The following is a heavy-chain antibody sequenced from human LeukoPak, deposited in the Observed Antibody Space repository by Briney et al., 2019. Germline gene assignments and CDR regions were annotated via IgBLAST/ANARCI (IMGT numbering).Heavy chain of an antibody. CDR1: GFSFIGYT. J-gene: IGHJ5*02. V-gene: IGHV3-21*04. CDR2: ISGSSSHI. Sequence: PGGSLRLSCAASGFSFIGYTMNWVRQAPGKGPEWVASISGSSSHIYYADSVKGRFTISRDNAKNSLYLQMNSLRAEDTALYYCAKDITGRSGFDPWGQGTLVTVSS. CDR3: AKDITGRSGFDP. D-gene: IGHD1-14*01.